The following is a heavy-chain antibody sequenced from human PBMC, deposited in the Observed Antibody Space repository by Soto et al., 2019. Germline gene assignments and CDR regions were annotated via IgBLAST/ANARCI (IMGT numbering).Heavy chain of an antibody. CDR2: IKHDGSEQ. CDR1: GFTFSGYW. Sequence: EVQLVESGGGLVQPGGSLRLSCAASGFTFSGYWMSWVRQAPGNGLEWVANIKHDGSEQFYVDSVKGRFTISRDNAKNSRYLQLDSLRAEDTAVYYCAREAVWGQGTTVTVAS. CDR3: AREAV. V-gene: IGHV3-7*03. J-gene: IGHJ6*02.